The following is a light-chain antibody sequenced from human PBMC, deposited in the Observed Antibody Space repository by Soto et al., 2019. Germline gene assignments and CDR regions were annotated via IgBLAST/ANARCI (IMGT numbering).Light chain of an antibody. Sequence: DIVMTQSPLSLPVTPGEPASISCRSSQSLLHSDGYNYLDWYLQKPGQSPQLLIYMASNRASGVPDRFSGSGSGTDFTLKISRVEAEDVGVYYCMQALKTLTFGRGTRLEIK. CDR2: MAS. CDR3: MQALKTLT. J-gene: IGKJ5*01. CDR1: QSLLHSDGYNY. V-gene: IGKV2-28*01.